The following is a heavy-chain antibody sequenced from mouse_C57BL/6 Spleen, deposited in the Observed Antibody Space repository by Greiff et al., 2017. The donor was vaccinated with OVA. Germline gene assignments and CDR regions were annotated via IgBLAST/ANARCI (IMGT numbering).Heavy chain of an antibody. J-gene: IGHJ2*01. CDR1: GFTFSDYY. CDR3: ARGNYGSFDY. Sequence: EVQLVESGGGLVQPGGSLKLSCAASGFTFSDYYMYWVRQTPEKRLEWVAYISNGGGSTYYPDTVKGRFTISRDNAKNTLYLQMSRLKSEDTAMYYCARGNYGSFDYWGQGTTLTVSS. V-gene: IGHV5-12*01. CDR2: ISNGGGST. D-gene: IGHD1-1*01.